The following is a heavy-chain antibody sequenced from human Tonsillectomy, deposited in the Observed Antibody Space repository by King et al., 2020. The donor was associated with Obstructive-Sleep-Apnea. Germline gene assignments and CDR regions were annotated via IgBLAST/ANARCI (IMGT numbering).Heavy chain of an antibody. CDR3: ARILKNNVGGLDY. V-gene: IGHV4-39*07. CDR1: GGSISSSSYY. Sequence: MQLQESGPGLVKPSETLSLTGTVSGGSISSSSYYWGWIRQPPGKGLEWIGCIYYSGNTYYNPSLKCRVTISVDTSKNQFSLKLSSVTAADTAVYYCARILKNNVGGLDYWGQGTLVTVSS. J-gene: IGHJ4*02. CDR2: IYYSGNT. D-gene: IGHD1-26*01.